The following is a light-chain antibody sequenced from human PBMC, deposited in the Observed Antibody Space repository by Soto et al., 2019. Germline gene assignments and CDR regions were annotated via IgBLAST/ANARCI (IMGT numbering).Light chain of an antibody. V-gene: IGKV1-16*01. CDR1: QDISNY. CDR3: QQYNSYPLT. Sequence: DIQMTQSPSSLSASVGDRVTITCQASQDISNYLNWYQQKPGKAPKLLIYDASSLESGVPSRFSGSGSGTEFTLTISSLQPDDFATYYCQQYNSYPLTFGGGTKVAIK. CDR2: DAS. J-gene: IGKJ4*01.